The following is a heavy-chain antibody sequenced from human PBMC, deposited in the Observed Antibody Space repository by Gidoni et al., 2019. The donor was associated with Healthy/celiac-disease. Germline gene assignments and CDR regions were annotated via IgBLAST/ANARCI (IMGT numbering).Heavy chain of an antibody. CDR1: GFTFSSCA. D-gene: IGHD1-26*01. CDR2: ISGSGGST. Sequence: EVQLLESGGGLVQPGGSLRLSCAASGFTFSSCAMSWVRQAPGKGLEWVSAISGSGGSTYYADSVKGRFTISRDNSKNTLYLQMNSLRAEDTAVYYCAKYTSRRIVGASGQDYWGQGTLVTVSS. J-gene: IGHJ4*02. CDR3: AKYTSRRIVGASGQDY. V-gene: IGHV3-23*01.